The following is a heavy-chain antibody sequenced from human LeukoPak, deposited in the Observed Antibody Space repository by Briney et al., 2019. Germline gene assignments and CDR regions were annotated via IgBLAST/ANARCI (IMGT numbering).Heavy chain of an antibody. J-gene: IGHJ5*02. CDR2: ISYDGSNK. CDR1: GFTFSSYA. V-gene: IGHV3-30-3*01. CDR3: ARDGMRGNSSGWYPWFDP. D-gene: IGHD6-19*01. Sequence: GGSLRLSCAASGFTFSSYAMHWVRQAPGKGLEWVAVISYDGSNKYYADSVKGRFTISRDNSKNTLYLQMNSLRAEDTAVYYCARDGMRGNSSGWYPWFDPWGQGTLVTVSS.